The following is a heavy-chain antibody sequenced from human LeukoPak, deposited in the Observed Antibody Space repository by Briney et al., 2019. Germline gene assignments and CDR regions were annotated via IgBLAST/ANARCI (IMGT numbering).Heavy chain of an antibody. J-gene: IGHJ4*02. CDR3: ARVSGRSSEVSGYYRSSTWYSDS. CDR1: GFTFSNFG. V-gene: IGHV3-33*01. D-gene: IGHD6-13*01. Sequence: TGGSLRLSCAASGFTFSNFGMHWVRQAPAKGLEWVALIWYYGSNKYYADSVKGRFTISRDNSKNTLYLQMNSLRAEDTVVYYCARVSGRSSEVSGYYRSSTWYSDSWGQGALVTVSS. CDR2: IWYYGSNK.